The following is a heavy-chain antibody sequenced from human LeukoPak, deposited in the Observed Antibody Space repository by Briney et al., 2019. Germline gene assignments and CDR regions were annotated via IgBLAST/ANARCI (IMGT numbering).Heavy chain of an antibody. CDR3: ASAPRQGSIGGLDY. V-gene: IGHV4-39*02. CDR1: GGSISSSTYY. J-gene: IGHJ4*02. Sequence: PSESLSLTCTVSGGSISSSTYYSGWIRQPPGQGLEWIGAIYYTGTTYYNPSLRSRVTISVDTSKNHFSLNLSSVTAAGTALYYCASAPRQGSIGGLDYWGEGTLVTVSS. D-gene: IGHD3-16*01. CDR2: IYYTGTT.